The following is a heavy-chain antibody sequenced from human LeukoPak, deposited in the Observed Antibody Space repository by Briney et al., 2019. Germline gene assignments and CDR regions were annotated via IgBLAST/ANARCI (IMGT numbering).Heavy chain of an antibody. CDR3: ARDPNPESSAYYS. D-gene: IGHD3-22*01. J-gene: IGHJ4*02. Sequence: SETLSLTCTVSGGSISSYYWSRIRQPPGKGLEWIGYIYYSGSTYYNPSLKSRVTISVDTSKNKFSLNLSSATAADTAVYYCARDPNPESSAYYSWGQGTLVTVSS. CDR2: IYYSGST. V-gene: IGHV4-59*01. CDR1: GGSISSYY.